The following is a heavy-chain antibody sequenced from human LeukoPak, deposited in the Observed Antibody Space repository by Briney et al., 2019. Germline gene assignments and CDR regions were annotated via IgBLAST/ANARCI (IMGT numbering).Heavy chain of an antibody. CDR3: ARSFVDTVVEYYFDY. CDR1: GFSLSTSGVG. J-gene: IGHJ4*02. Sequence: SGPTLVKPTQPLTLTCTFSGFSLSTSGVGVGWIRQPPGKALEWLAFIYWNDYKRYSPSLKSRLTITKGTSKNQVVLTMTNMDPVDTATYYCARSFVDTVVEYYFDYWGQGTLVTVSS. D-gene: IGHD5-18*01. CDR2: IYWNDYK. V-gene: IGHV2-5*01.